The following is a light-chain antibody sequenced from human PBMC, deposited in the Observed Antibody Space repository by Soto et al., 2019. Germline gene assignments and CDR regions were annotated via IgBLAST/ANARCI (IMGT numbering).Light chain of an antibody. CDR3: QQYDDWGT. V-gene: IGKV3D-15*01. J-gene: IGKJ1*01. Sequence: EIVMTQSPATLSVSPGERAILSCRASQSVSSNLAWFQHKPGQAPRLLIYGASTRATGIPARFSGSGSGTEFTLTITSLQSEDFAVYYCQQYDDWGTFGQGTKVEIK. CDR2: GAS. CDR1: QSVSSN.